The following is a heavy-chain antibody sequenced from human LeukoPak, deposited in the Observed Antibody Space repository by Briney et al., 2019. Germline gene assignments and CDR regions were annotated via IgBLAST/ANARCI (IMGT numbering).Heavy chain of an antibody. V-gene: IGHV4-61*02. J-gene: IGHJ5*01. CDR2: IYTSGSI. Sequence: SETLSLTCTVSGASLSSGSYYWSWIRQPAGKALEWIGRIYTSGSINYNSSLKSRVTISVDTSKNQFSLKLSSVTAADTAVYYCARALSSSFWSGYLGWFDSWGQGTLVTVSS. CDR1: GASLSSGSYY. CDR3: ARALSSSFWSGYLGWFDS. D-gene: IGHD3-3*01.